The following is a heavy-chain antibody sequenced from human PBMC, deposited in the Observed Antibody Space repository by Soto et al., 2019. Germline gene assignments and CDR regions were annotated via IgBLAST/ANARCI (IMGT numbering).Heavy chain of an antibody. CDR1: GFTFSSYA. CDR2: VSIGGST. J-gene: IGHJ4*02. Sequence: DVQLLESGGGLVQPEGSLRLSCAASGFTFSSYAMGWVRQGPGKGLEWVAVVSIGGSTHYADSVRGRFTISRDNSKNTLSLQMNSLPAEETAVYFCAKRRGAGGHFDYWGQRALVTVSS. V-gene: IGHV3-23*01. CDR3: AKRRGAGGHFDY. D-gene: IGHD2-15*01.